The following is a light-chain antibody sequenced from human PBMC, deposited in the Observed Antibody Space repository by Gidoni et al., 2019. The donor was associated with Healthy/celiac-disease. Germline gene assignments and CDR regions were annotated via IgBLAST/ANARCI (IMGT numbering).Light chain of an antibody. CDR3: QQYGSSPLT. Sequence: EIVLTQSPGTLSLSPGERATLSCRASQSVSSSYLAWYQQKPGQAPRLLIYGASSRATGIPDRFSGSGSGTDFNLTISRLEPEDFAVYYCQQYGSSPLTFXGXTKVEIK. CDR2: GAS. J-gene: IGKJ4*01. V-gene: IGKV3-20*01. CDR1: QSVSSSY.